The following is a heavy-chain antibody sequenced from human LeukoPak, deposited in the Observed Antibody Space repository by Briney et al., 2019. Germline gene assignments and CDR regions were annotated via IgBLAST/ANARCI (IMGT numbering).Heavy chain of an antibody. D-gene: IGHD2-2*01. CDR1: GFIFSDHY. J-gene: IGHJ5*02. CDR3: ARQCSIVKCS. V-gene: IGHV3-11*03. Sequence: GESLRLSCAASGFIFSDHYMTWIRQAPAKGLEWVSYISGGSSDTNYADSVKGRFTISRDNAKNSLYLQMNNLRAEDTAVYYCARQCSIVKCSWGQGTLVTVSS. CDR2: ISGGSSDT.